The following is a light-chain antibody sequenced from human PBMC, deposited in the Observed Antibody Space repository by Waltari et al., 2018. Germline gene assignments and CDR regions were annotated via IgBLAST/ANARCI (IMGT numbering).Light chain of an antibody. CDR2: DVS. CDR1: SSDVGRYNY. J-gene: IGLJ2*01. V-gene: IGLV2-14*03. Sequence: QSALTQPASVSGSPGQSITISCTGTSSDVGRYNYVSCYQPHPCKPPKLLIYDVSNRPSGVPRRFSGSKSGNTASLTISGLQAADEAHYYCNSYASNSNGLFGGGTKLTIL. CDR3: NSYASNSNGL.